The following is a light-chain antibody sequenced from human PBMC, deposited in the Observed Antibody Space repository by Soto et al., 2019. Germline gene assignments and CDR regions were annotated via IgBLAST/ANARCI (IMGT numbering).Light chain of an antibody. J-gene: IGLJ3*02. V-gene: IGLV2-14*03. Sequence: QSALTQPASVSGSPGQSITISCTGTSSDIGRYDYVSWYQQFPGKAPKLMIYRVINRPSGVSDRFSGSKSGNSASLSISGLQPEDEDSYFCGSYTSATTWVFGGGTQLTVL. CDR2: RVI. CDR1: SSDIGRYDY. CDR3: GSYTSATTWV.